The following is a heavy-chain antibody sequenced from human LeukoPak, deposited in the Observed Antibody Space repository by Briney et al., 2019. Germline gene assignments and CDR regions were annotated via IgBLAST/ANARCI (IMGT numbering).Heavy chain of an antibody. J-gene: IGHJ4*02. D-gene: IGHD3-10*01. Sequence: GGSLRLSCTASGFTFGDYAMGWVRQAPGKGLEWVGFIRKKSYGGTTEYAASVKGRFTISRDDSKSIAYLQMNSLKTEDTAVYYCTRGGSGIPRWGQGTLVTVSS. CDR1: GFTFGDYA. V-gene: IGHV3-49*04. CDR2: IRKKSYGGTT. CDR3: TRGGSGIPR.